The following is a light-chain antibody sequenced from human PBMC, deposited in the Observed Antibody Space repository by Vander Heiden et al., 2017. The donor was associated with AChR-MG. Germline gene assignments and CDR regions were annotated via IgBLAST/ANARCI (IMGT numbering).Light chain of an antibody. Sequence: VILMTQSPPVLSASPGDRVTLTCRTNQAISTYLAWYQQRPGEAPMLLVHGASTLQHGVPSRFRGTGSRTDFTLTISGLQSADFATYYCQQYYTFPYAFGQGTRVEIK. CDR3: QQYYTFPYA. CDR2: GAS. J-gene: IGKJ2*01. CDR1: QAISTY. V-gene: IGKV1D-8*01.